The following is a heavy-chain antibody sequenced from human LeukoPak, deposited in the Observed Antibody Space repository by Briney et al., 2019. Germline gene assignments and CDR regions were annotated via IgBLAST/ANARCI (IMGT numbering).Heavy chain of an antibody. Sequence: GGSLRLSCAASGFTFSSYWMSWVRQAPGKGLEWVSYISSSSSTIYYADSVKGRFTISRDNAKNSLYLQMNSLRAEDTAVYYCARDVGYYDSSGYYYAQGWGQGTLVTVSS. CDR2: ISSSSSTI. CDR3: ARDVGYYDSSGYYYAQG. CDR1: GFTFSSYW. J-gene: IGHJ4*02. V-gene: IGHV3-48*01. D-gene: IGHD3-22*01.